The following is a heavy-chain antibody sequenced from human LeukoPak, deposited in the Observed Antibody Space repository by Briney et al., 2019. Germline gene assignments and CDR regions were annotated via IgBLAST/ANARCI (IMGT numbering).Heavy chain of an antibody. D-gene: IGHD6-13*01. CDR3: AKGYIGAAAEN. V-gene: IGHV1-69*01. J-gene: IGHJ4*02. CDR2: IIPIFGTA. CDR1: GGTFSSYA. Sequence: SVKVSWKASGGTFSSYAISWVRQAPVQGLEWMGGIIPIFGTANYAQKFQGRVTITADESTSTAYMELSSLRSEDTAVYYCAKGYIGAAAENWGQGTLVTVSS.